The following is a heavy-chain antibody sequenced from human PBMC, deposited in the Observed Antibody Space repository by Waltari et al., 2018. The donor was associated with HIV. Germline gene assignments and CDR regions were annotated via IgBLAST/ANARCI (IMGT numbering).Heavy chain of an antibody. CDR3: ARHPTMGAHFFDS. CDR1: GVPMRSIRHF. J-gene: IGHJ4*02. Sequence: LRLQESGPGLVKPSETLSLNCNVSGVPMRSIRHFSGWVRQAPGRNMEWITNIYYSGTTYYNPSFKNRVSISIDVSKNLVSLSLRSVTAADTGLDFCARHPTMGAHFFDSWGQGTLVTVSS. CDR2: IYYSGTT. V-gene: IGHV4-39*02. D-gene: IGHD3-16*01.